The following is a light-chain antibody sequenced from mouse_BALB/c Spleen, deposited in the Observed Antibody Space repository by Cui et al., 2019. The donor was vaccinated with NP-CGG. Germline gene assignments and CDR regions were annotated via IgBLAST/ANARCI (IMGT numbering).Light chain of an antibody. V-gene: IGLV1*01. CDR2: GTN. CDR3: ALWYSNHWV. CDR1: TGAVTTSNY. Sequence: QAVVTQESALTTSPGEPVTLTCRPSTGAVTTSNYPNWVQEKPDHLFTGLIGGTNNRTPGVPARFSGSLIGDKAALTITGAQTEDEAIYFCALWYSNHWVFGGGTKLTVL. J-gene: IGLJ1*01.